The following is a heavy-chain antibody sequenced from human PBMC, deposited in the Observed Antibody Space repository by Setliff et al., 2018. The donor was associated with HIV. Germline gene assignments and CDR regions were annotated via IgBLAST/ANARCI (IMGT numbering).Heavy chain of an antibody. Sequence: GGSLRLSCAASGFTFSSYSMNWVRQAPGKGLEWISYISSSGNSIYYAESVKGRFTISRDNAKNSLSLQMNSLTAEDTAVYYCARGVRDNSGWSSYYFDYWGQGTLVTVSS. CDR2: ISSSGNSI. CDR1: GFTFSSYS. J-gene: IGHJ4*02. V-gene: IGHV3-48*04. CDR3: ARGVRDNSGWSSYYFDY. D-gene: IGHD6-19*01.